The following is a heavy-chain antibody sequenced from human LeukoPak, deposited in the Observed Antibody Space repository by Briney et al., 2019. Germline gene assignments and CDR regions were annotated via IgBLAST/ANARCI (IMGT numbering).Heavy chain of an antibody. D-gene: IGHD2-2*01. CDR2: ISSSGSYI. Sequence: GGSLRLSCAASGFTFSSYSMNWVRQAPGKGLEWVSSISSSGSYIYYADSVKGRFTISRDNAKNSLYLQMNSLRAEDTAVYYCARDFSIVVVPAAPTVGYYGMDVWGQGTTVTVSS. J-gene: IGHJ6*02. CDR1: GFTFSSYS. V-gene: IGHV3-21*01. CDR3: ARDFSIVVVPAAPTVGYYGMDV.